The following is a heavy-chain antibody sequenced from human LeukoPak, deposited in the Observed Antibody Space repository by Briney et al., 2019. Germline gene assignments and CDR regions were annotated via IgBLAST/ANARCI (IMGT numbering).Heavy chain of an antibody. J-gene: IGHJ5*02. CDR3: ASNPSGGGIAAGA. Sequence: GGSLRLSCAASGFTFSSYSMNWVRQVPGKGLEWVSYISSSRSTIYYADSVKGRFTISRDNAKNSLYLQMNSLRAEDTAVYYCASNPSGGGIAAGAWGQGTLVTVSS. V-gene: IGHV3-48*04. CDR1: GFTFSSYS. D-gene: IGHD6-13*01. CDR2: ISSSRSTI.